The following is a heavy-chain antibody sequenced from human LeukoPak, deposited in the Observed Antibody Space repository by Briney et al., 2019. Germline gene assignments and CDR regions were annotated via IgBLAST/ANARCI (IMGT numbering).Heavy chain of an antibody. Sequence: ASVKVSCKASGYTFTGYYMHWVRQAPGQGLEWMGWINPNGGGTNYAQKFQGRVTMTRDTSISTAYMELSRLRSDDTAVYYCARDTRYYDSSGYDYWGQGTLVTVSS. J-gene: IGHJ4*02. V-gene: IGHV1-2*02. CDR2: INPNGGGT. D-gene: IGHD3-22*01. CDR1: GYTFTGYY. CDR3: ARDTRYYDSSGYDY.